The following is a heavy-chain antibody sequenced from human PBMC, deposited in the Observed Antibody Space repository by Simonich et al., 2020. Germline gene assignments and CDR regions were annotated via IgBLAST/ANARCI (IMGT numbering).Heavy chain of an antibody. CDR3: ARHAGFAFDI. CDR1: GGSISSSSYY. D-gene: IGHD6-13*01. V-gene: IGHV4-39*01. J-gene: IGHJ3*02. CDR2: IYYRGRT. Sequence: QLQLQESGPGLVKPSETLSLTCTVSGGSISSSSYYWGWIPQPPGKGLEWIGSIYYRGRTYYNPSLKSRVTIAVDTSKNQFSLKLGSVTAADTAVYYCARHAGFAFDIWGQGTMVTVSS.